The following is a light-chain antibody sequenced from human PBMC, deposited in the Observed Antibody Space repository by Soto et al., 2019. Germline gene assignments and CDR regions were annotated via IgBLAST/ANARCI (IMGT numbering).Light chain of an antibody. CDR1: QRVNSN. Sequence: ILITHSPATLSLSPWERATLSYRASQRVNSNLAWYQQKAGKAPRLLIYGTSTRDSGIPARFSGSGSGTEFTLTISSLQFEDFAVYYCQQYNNWTRTFGQGTKVDIK. V-gene: IGKV3-15*01. CDR2: GTS. CDR3: QQYNNWTRT. J-gene: IGKJ1*01.